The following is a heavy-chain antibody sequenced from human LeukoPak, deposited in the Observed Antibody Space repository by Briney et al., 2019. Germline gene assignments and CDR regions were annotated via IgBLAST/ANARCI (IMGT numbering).Heavy chain of an antibody. V-gene: IGHV1-8*01. D-gene: IGHD3-10*01. CDR2: MNPNSGNT. CDR1: GYTFTSYD. J-gene: IGHJ6*03. Sequence: GASVKVSCKASGYTFTSYDINWVRQATGQGLEWMGWMNPNSGNTGYAQKFQGRVTMTRNTSISTAYMELSSLRSEDTAVYYCLRDATSTEYYYYMDVWGKGTTVTISS. CDR3: LRDATSTEYYYYMDV.